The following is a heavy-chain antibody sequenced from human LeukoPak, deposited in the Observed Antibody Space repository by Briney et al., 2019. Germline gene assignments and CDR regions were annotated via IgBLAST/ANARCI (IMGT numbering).Heavy chain of an antibody. CDR1: GGSISSYY. CDR3: ARDRSRGSGSSDYYYYYYMDV. D-gene: IGHD3-10*01. V-gene: IGHV4-59*01. Sequence: SETLSLTCTVSGGSISSYYWSWIRQPPGKGLEWIGYIYYSGSTNYNPSLKSRVTISVDTSKNQFSLKLSSVTAADTAVYYCARDRSRGSGSSDYYYYYYMDVWGKGTTVTVSS. J-gene: IGHJ6*03. CDR2: IYYSGST.